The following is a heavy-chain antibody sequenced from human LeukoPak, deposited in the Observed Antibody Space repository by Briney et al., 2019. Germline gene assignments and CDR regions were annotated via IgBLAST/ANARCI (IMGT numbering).Heavy chain of an antibody. CDR3: ATVTSTSCYGWNDY. Sequence: GGSLRLSCAASGFTFSRYGMTWVRQAPGKGLEWVSSISDSGGSTYYADSVKGRFTISRDNSKNTLDLQMNSLRAEDTALYYCATVTSTSCYGWNDYWGQGTPVTVSS. D-gene: IGHD2-2*01. CDR2: ISDSGGST. V-gene: IGHV3-23*01. CDR1: GFTFSRYG. J-gene: IGHJ4*02.